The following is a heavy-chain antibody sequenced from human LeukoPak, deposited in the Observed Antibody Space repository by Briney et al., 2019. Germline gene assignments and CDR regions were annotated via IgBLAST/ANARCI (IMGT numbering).Heavy chain of an antibody. CDR2: ISASGGP. J-gene: IGHJ4*02. D-gene: IGHD5-24*01. Sequence: GGSLRLSCAASGFTFSSSAMSWVRQAQGKGLEWVSEISASGGPHYPDSVRGRFTISRDNSKNMLYLQMDSLRGDDTAVYYCAKQMTGGRIFEYWGQGTLVTVSS. V-gene: IGHV3-23*01. CDR1: GFTFSSSA. CDR3: AKQMTGGRIFEY.